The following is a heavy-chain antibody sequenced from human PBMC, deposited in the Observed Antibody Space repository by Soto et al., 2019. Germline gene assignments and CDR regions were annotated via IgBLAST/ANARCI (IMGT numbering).Heavy chain of an antibody. CDR1: GGSISSYY. D-gene: IGHD3-10*02. CDR2: IFYSGST. V-gene: IGHV4-59*01. CDR3: ASMIGDPVLSFDS. J-gene: IGHJ4*02. Sequence: QVQLQESGPGLVKPSETLSLTCTVSGGSISSYYWSWIRQPPGKGLEWIGFIFYSGSTSYSPSLKSRFTISIDTSENQFSLKLSSVTAADTAVYYCASMIGDPVLSFDSWGQGTLVAVSS.